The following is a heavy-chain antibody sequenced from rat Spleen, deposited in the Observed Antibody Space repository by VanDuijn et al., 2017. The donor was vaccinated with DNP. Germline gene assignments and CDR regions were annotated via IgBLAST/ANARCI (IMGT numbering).Heavy chain of an antibody. Sequence: QVQLRESGPGLVQPSQTLSLTCTVSGFSLTSHGVSWIRQPPGKGLEWIAAISAGGSSYFNSALKSRLSVSRDTSRSQAFLQMNSLQTEDTAIYFCTREEPRVLSFFSSLFDYWGQGVMVTVSS. V-gene: IGHV2S8*01. CDR1: GFSLTSHG. CDR2: ISAGGSS. D-gene: IGHD1-8*01. CDR3: TREEPRVLSFFSSLFDY. J-gene: IGHJ2*01.